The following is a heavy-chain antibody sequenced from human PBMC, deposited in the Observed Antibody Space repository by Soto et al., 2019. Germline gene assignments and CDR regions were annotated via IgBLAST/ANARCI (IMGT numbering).Heavy chain of an antibody. CDR3: AQRPRGFTYFFDY. J-gene: IGHJ4*02. Sequence: QITLNESGPTLVKPTQTLTLTCTFSGFSLSTRGVGVGWIRQPPGKALEWLALLYWDDEERYSPSLMSRLTITKDTSKNLVFLTMTNVDPVDTATYHCAQRPRGFTYFFDYWGQGTLVTVSS. CDR2: LYWDDEE. CDR1: GFSLSTRGVG. V-gene: IGHV2-5*02.